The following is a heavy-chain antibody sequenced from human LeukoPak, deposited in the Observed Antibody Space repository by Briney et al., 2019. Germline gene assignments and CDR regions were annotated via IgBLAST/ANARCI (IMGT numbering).Heavy chain of an antibody. J-gene: IGHJ4*02. Sequence: KPSETLSLTCTVSGGSISSYYWSWIRQPPGKGLEWIGYIYYSGSTNYNPSLKSRVTISVDTSKNQFSLKLSSVTAADTAVYYCASSLGYCSSTSCYNRIFDYWGQGTLVTVSS. CDR1: GGSISSYY. CDR3: ASSLGYCSSTSCYNRIFDY. V-gene: IGHV4-59*12. D-gene: IGHD2-2*02. CDR2: IYYSGST.